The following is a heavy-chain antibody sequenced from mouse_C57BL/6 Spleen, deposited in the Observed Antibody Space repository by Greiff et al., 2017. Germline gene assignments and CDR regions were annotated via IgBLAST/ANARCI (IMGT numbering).Heavy chain of an antibody. D-gene: IGHD1-1*01. CDR2: IYPGGGYT. CDR3: ARSDYYGSMFAY. V-gene: IGHV1-63*01. CDR1: GYTFTNYW. J-gene: IGHJ3*01. Sequence: VQLQQPGAELVRPGTSVKMSCKASGYTFTNYWIGWAKQRPGHGLEWIGDIYPGGGYTNYNEKFKGKATLTADKSSSTAYMQFSSLTSEDSAIYYCARSDYYGSMFAYWGQGTLVTVSA.